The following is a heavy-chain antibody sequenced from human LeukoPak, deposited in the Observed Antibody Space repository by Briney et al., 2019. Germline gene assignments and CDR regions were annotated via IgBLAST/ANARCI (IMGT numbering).Heavy chain of an antibody. J-gene: IGHJ3*02. CDR2: IYHSGST. D-gene: IGHD2-21*01. CDR1: GGSISSGGYY. Sequence: PSETLSLTCTVSGGSISSGGYYWSWIRQPPGKGLESIGYIYHSGSTYYNPSLKSRVTMSVDTSKNQFSLKLSSVTAADTAVYYCARLIGEERDDAFDIWGQGTTVIVSS. V-gene: IGHV4-30-2*01. CDR3: ARLIGEERDDAFDI.